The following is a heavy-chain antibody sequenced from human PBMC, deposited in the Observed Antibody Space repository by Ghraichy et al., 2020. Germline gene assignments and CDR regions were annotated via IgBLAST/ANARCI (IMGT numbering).Heavy chain of an antibody. CDR1: GYSFTNSW. J-gene: IGHJ4*02. D-gene: IGHD3-22*01. V-gene: IGHV5-51*01. CDR3: ARLNYHDSSGHLDY. CDR2: MYTGDSDT. Sequence: GEALNISCKGSGYSFTNSWFGWVRQMPGKGLEWISAMYTGDSDTTYSPSFQGQVTISADKSTSTAYLQWSSLKASDTAMYYCARLNYHDSSGHLDYWGQGTLVTVSS.